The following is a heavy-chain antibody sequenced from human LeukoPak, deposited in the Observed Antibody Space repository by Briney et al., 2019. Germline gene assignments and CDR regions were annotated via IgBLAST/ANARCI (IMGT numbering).Heavy chain of an antibody. V-gene: IGHV3-15*01. Sequence: GGSLRLSCAASGFSFSDAWMIWVRQVPGKGLEWVGRIKSKTDGGTTDYAAPVKGRFTISRDDSENTLHLQMSSLKSEDTAIYYCATGVSSGDDCWDQGTLVTVSS. CDR3: ATGVSSGDDC. D-gene: IGHD3-10*01. CDR1: GFSFSDAW. J-gene: IGHJ4*02. CDR2: IKSKTDGGTT.